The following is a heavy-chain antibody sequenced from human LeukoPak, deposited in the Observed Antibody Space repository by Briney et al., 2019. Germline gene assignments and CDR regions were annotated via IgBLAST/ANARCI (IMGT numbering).Heavy chain of an antibody. D-gene: IGHD3-10*01. Sequence: PSETLSLTCSVSGGSMSSFYWSWIRQPPGKGLEWIGEINHRGSTNYNPSLKSRVIISVDTSKNQFSLKLSSVTAADTAAYYCARRPMVRGLISLAYWGQGTLVTVSS. CDR1: GGSMSSFY. CDR2: INHRGST. J-gene: IGHJ4*02. V-gene: IGHV4-34*01. CDR3: ARRPMVRGLISLAY.